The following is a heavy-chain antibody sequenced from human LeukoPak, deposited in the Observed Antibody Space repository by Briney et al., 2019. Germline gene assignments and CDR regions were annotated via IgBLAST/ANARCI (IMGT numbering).Heavy chain of an antibody. CDR2: IYYSGNT. V-gene: IGHV4-59*06. J-gene: IGHJ4*02. Sequence: SETLSLTCTVSGGSISSYYWSWIRQHPGKGLEWIGYIYYSGNTYYNPSLKSRVTISVDTSKNQFSLKLRSVTAADTAVYYCARVRAPAALYPFDSWGQGTLVTVSS. CDR3: ARVRAPAALYPFDS. D-gene: IGHD2-2*01. CDR1: GGSISSYY.